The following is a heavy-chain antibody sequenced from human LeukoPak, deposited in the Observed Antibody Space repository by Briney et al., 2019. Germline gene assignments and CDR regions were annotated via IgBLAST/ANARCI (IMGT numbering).Heavy chain of an antibody. D-gene: IGHD3-10*01. CDR3: ARDGVYGTGSYYSVCIYS. CDR1: GYSFTSFY. CDR2: IHPRRGDT. V-gene: IGHV1-2*02. J-gene: IGHJ4*02. Sequence: ASVTVSFTTSGYSFTSFYIHWVRQAPGRGLEWMGWIHPRRGDTNYAQKFQGRVTMTRDTSISTAYLDLSSLRSDDTAVYYCARDGVYGTGSYYSVCIYSWGQG.